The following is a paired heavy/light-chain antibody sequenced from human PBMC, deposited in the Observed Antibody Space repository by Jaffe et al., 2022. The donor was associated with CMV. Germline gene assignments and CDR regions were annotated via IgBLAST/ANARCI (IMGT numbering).Heavy chain of an antibody. J-gene: IGHJ4*02. V-gene: IGHV3-23*01. Sequence: EVQLLESGGDFVQPGGSLRLSCAASTLTSNIHALTWVRQAPGKGLEWVSGINVGSGVTYYADSVKGRFTISRDNSKNTLFLQMNSLRADDTAIYYCAGGSSGWYLDYWGQGTLVTVSS. CDR3: AGGSSGWYLDY. D-gene: IGHD6-19*01. CDR2: INVGSGVT. CDR1: TLTSNIHA.
Light chain of an antibody. CDR3: QQYFTTPHT. V-gene: IGKV4-1*01. J-gene: IGKJ2*01. CDR1: QSVFYSSNNKNY. CDR2: WAS. Sequence: DIVMTQSPDSLAVSLGERATINCKSSQSVFYSSNNKNYLAWYQQKAGQPPKLIIYWASTRESGVPDRFSGSGSGTDFTLTITSLQAEDVAVYYCQQYFTTPHTFGQGTKLEIK.